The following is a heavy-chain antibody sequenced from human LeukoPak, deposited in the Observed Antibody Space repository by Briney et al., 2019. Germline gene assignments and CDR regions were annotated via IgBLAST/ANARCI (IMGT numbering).Heavy chain of an antibody. CDR3: ARARVAAAISWFDP. CDR2: IKQDGSEK. J-gene: IGHJ5*02. V-gene: IGHV3-7*04. CDR1: GFTFSSYW. Sequence: GGSLRLSCAASGFTFSSYWMSWVRQAPGKGLEWVANIKQDGSEKYYVDSVKGRFTISRDNAKNSLYPQMNSLRAEDTAVYYCARARVAAAISWFDPWGQGTLVTVSS. D-gene: IGHD2-15*01.